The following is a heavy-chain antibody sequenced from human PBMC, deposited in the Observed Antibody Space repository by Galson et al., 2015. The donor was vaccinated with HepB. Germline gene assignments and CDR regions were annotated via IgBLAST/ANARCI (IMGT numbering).Heavy chain of an antibody. CDR1: GYTFTAYY. Sequence: SVKVSCKASGYTFTAYYIHWVRQTPGHGPEWMGRIHPNTGGTNYAQRFQDRVTMTRDTLISTAYMELSGLRSDDTAVYYCARDWSDTSGYRRIGRVWFDPWGQGTLVTVSS. V-gene: IGHV1-2*06. CDR2: IHPNTGGT. D-gene: IGHD3-22*01. J-gene: IGHJ5*02. CDR3: ARDWSDTSGYRRIGRVWFDP.